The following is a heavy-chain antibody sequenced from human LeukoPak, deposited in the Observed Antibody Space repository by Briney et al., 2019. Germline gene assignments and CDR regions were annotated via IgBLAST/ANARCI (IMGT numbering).Heavy chain of an antibody. D-gene: IGHD2-2*01. CDR2: INPNSGGT. J-gene: IGHJ5*02. Sequence: ASVKVSCKASGYTFTGYYMHWVRQAPGQGLEWMGWINPNSGGTNYAQKFQGRVTMTRDTSISTAYMELSRLRPDDTAVYYCARATPLIVVVPAAIGRSRFDPWGQGTLVTVSS. CDR3: ARATPLIVVVPAAIGRSRFDP. CDR1: GYTFTGYY. V-gene: IGHV1-2*02.